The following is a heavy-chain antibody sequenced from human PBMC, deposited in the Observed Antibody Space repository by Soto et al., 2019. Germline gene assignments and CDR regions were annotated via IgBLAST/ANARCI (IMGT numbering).Heavy chain of an antibody. D-gene: IGHD5-18*01. CDR1: GGSISSDY. V-gene: IGHV4-59*01. Sequence: QVQLQESGPGLVKPSETLSLTCTVSGGSISSDYWTWIRQPPGERLEWIGYIYYNGNTNYNPSLKSRVTISIDTSNNQFSLKLNSVTAADTAVYFCARLAYTSGFTFDYWGRGTLVTVSS. CDR3: ARLAYTSGFTFDY. CDR2: IYYNGNT. J-gene: IGHJ4*02.